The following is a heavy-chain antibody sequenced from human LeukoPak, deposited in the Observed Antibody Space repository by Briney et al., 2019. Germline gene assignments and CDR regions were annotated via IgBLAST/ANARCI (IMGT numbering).Heavy chain of an antibody. CDR2: INPNSGGT. CDR3: ARATPTYYYDSSGYPDY. J-gene: IGHJ4*02. V-gene: IGHV1-2*04. D-gene: IGHD3-22*01. Sequence: ASVNVSCKASGYTFTGYYMHWVRQAPGQGLEWMGWINPNSGGTNYAQKFQGWVTMTRDTSISTAYMELSRLRSDDTAVYYCARATPTYYYDSSGYPDYWGQGTLVTVSS. CDR1: GYTFTGYY.